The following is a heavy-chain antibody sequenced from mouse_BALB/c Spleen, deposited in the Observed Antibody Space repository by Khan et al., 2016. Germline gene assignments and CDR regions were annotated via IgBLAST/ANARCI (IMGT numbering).Heavy chain of an antibody. CDR2: INTNTGAP. V-gene: IGHV9-3*02. CDR3: ARWYGNYALDY. CDR1: GYTFTNYG. Sequence: QSQLVQSGPELKKPGETVKISCKASGYTFTNYGVHWVKQAPGKGLKWMGWINTNTGAPTYAEEFKGRFAFSLETSASPAFLQIDNLKNEDTATYFCARWYGNYALDYWGQGTSVTVSS. J-gene: IGHJ4*01. D-gene: IGHD2-10*02.